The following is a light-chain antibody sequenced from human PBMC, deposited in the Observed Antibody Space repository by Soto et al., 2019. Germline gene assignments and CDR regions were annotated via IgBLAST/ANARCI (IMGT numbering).Light chain of an antibody. J-gene: IGKJ2*01. CDR1: QTVSSNY. CDR3: QQYDNSPPYT. V-gene: IGKV3-20*01. CDR2: GVS. Sequence: EIVLTESPGTLCLSPGERATLSCRASQTVSSNYFAWYQQKPGQAPRLLIYGVSSRATGIPDRFSGSGSGTDFTLTISRLEPEDFAVYYCQQYDNSPPYTFGQGTKLEIK.